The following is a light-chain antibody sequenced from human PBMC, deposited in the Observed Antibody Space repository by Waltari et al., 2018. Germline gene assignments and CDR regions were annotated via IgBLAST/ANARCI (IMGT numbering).Light chain of an antibody. CDR2: DVS. V-gene: IGLV2-14*03. CDR3: SSYISSDTLEL. Sequence: QSALTQPASVSGSPGQSITISCTGTSSDVGGYNYVSWYQQHPGKAPKLIIFDVSNRPSGVSSRFSGSKSGNTASLTISGLQAHDEADYYCSSYISSDTLELFGGGTSLTVL. J-gene: IGLJ2*01. CDR1: SSDVGGYNY.